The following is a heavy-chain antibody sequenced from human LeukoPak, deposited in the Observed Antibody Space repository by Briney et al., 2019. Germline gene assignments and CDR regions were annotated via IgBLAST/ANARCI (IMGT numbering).Heavy chain of an antibody. CDR3: AREGSLEWFDAFDI. CDR1: GGTFSSYA. D-gene: IGHD3-3*01. CDR2: IIPILGIA. J-gene: IGHJ3*02. V-gene: IGHV1-69*04. Sequence: ASVKVSCKASGGTFSSYAISWVQQAPGQGLEWMGRIIPILGIANYAQKFQGRVTITADKSTSTAYMELSSLRSEDTAVYYCAREGSLEWFDAFDIWGQGTMVTVSS.